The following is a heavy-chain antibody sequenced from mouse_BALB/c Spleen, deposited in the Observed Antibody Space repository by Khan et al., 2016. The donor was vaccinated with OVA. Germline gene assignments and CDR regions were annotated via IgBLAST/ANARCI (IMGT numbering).Heavy chain of an antibody. CDR3: AGRGRRAMAY. V-gene: IGHV9-3-1*01. J-gene: IGHJ4*01. CDR2: IYTYTGEP. CDR1: GYTFTNYG. Sequence: QIQLVQSGPDLKKPGETVKISCKASGYTFTNYGINWVKQAPGKGLKWMGWIYTYTGEPTYADDFKGRFAFALETPASTAYLQINSLSREDTATAFCAGRGRRAMAYWGRGASVTVSS.